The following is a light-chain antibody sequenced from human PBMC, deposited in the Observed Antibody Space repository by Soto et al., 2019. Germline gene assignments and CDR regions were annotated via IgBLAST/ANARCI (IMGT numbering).Light chain of an antibody. Sequence: DIVMTQSPDSLAVSLVERATIKCKSSQSVLFTSNNKNYLGWFQQKPRQPPKLHLSWASTRESGVPDRFSGSGSGTDFTLSISRLQAEDVAVYYCQQYYTTPLTFGGGTKVEIK. J-gene: IGKJ4*02. CDR1: QSVLFTSNNKNY. CDR2: WAS. V-gene: IGKV4-1*01. CDR3: QQYYTTPLT.